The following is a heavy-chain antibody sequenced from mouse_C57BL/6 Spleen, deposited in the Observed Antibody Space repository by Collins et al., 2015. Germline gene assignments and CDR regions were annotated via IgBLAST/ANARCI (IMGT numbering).Heavy chain of an antibody. CDR3: SRGPY. J-gene: IGHJ3*01. V-gene: IGHV1-80*01. Sequence: MNWVKQRPGKGLEWIGQIFPGDGDTNYNGKFEGKATLTADKSSNTANMQLSSLTSEDSAVYFCSRGPYWGQGTLVTVSA. CDR2: IFPGDGDT.